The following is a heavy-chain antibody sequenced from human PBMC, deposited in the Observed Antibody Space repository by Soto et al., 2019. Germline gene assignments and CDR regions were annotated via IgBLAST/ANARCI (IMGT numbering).Heavy chain of an antibody. V-gene: IGHV4-30-4*01. J-gene: IGHJ4*02. CDR3: ARAGAPYDFWSGYYTGIGY. CDR1: GGSISSGDYY. CDR2: IYYSGST. Sequence: SETLSLTCTVSGGSISSGDYYWSWIRQPPGKGLEWIGYIYYSGSTYYNPSLKSRVTISVDTSKNQFSLKLSSVTAADTAVYYCARAGAPYDFWSGYYTGIGYWGQGTLVTVSS. D-gene: IGHD3-3*01.